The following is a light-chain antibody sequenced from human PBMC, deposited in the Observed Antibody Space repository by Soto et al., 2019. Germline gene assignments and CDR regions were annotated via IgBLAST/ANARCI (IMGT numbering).Light chain of an antibody. CDR1: SSDVGGYNY. CDR2: DVS. CDR3: SSYTSSSHDV. V-gene: IGLV2-14*01. Sequence: QSALTQPASVSGSPGQSITISCTGTSSDVGGYNYVSWYQQHPGKAPKLMIYDVSNRPSGVSNRFSGSTSGNTASLTISGLQAEDEADYYCSSYTSSSHDVFGTGTKLTVL. J-gene: IGLJ1*01.